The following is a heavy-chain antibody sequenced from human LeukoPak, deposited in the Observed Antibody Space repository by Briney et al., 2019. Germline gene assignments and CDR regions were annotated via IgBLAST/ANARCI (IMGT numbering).Heavy chain of an antibody. CDR1: GFTVSSNY. CDR2: IYSGGST. D-gene: IGHD4-23*01. CDR3: ARDRGALGGDY. J-gene: IGHJ4*02. V-gene: IGHV3-66*01. Sequence: GGSLRLSCAASGFTVSSNYMNWVRQAPGKGLEWVSVIYSGGSTYYADSVKGRFTISRDNSKNTRYLQMNSLRAEDTAVYYCARDRGALGGDYWGQGTLVTVSS.